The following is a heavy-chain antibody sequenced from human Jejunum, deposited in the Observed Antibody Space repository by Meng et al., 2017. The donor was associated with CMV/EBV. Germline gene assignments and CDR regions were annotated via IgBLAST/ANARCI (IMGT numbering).Heavy chain of an antibody. V-gene: IGHV4-59*01. D-gene: IGHD3-22*01. CDR1: ISSYY. Sequence: ISSYYWSWIRQPPGKRLEWIGYIYYSGSTNYNPSLKSRVTISVDTSKTQFSLKLSSVTAADTAVYYCARSEDAYDSSGHLLYYFDYWGQGTLVTVSS. CDR3: ARSEDAYDSSGHLLYYFDY. CDR2: IYYSGST. J-gene: IGHJ4*02.